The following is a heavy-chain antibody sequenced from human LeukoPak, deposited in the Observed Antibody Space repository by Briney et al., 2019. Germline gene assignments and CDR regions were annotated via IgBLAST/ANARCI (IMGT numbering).Heavy chain of an antibody. J-gene: IGHJ4*02. Sequence: ASVKVSCKASGYTFTSYCMHWVRQAPGQGLEWMGMINPSGGSTSYAQKFQGRVTMTRDTSTSTVYMELSSLRSEDTAVYYCAREEGSGSYLDYWGQGTLVTVSS. CDR1: GYTFTSYC. CDR3: AREEGSGSYLDY. V-gene: IGHV1-46*01. D-gene: IGHD1-26*01. CDR2: INPSGGST.